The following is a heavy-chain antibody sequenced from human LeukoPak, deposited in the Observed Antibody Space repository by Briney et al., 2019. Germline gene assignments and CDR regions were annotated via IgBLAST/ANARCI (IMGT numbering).Heavy chain of an antibody. D-gene: IGHD2-8*01. Sequence: GGSLRLSCAASGFTFSSYGMHWVRQAPGKGLEWVAFIRYDGSNKYYADSVKGRFTISRDNSKNSLYLQMNSLRAEDTAVYYCARASDWRTNYNWFDPWGQGTLVTVSS. V-gene: IGHV3-30*02. CDR3: ARASDWRTNYNWFDP. J-gene: IGHJ5*02. CDR1: GFTFSSYG. CDR2: IRYDGSNK.